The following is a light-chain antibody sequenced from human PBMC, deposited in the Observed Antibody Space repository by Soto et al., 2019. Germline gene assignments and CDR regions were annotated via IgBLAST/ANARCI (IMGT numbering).Light chain of an antibody. V-gene: IGKV3-11*01. CDR2: DIS. J-gene: IGKJ4*01. CDR1: QTVNSY. CDR3: QQYGRSPPLLT. Sequence: DIVLTQSPATLSLSPGERATLSCRASQTVNSYLAWYQQKPGQAPRLLVYDISYRAAGVPARFSGSGSGTDFTLTISSLEPEDFAVYYCQQYGRSPPLLTFGGGTKVEIK.